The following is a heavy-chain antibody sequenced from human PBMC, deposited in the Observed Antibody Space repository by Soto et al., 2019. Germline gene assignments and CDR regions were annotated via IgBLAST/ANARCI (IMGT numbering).Heavy chain of an antibody. V-gene: IGHV4-4*02. Sequence: SETLSLTCAVSSGSISSNWWSWVRQSPGKGLEWIGEIYHSGSTNYNPSLNSRVTISIDKSRTHFSLGLSSVTAADTAVYYCSSQTYSYAWHYWGQGTQVTVSS. J-gene: IGHJ4*02. D-gene: IGHD3-16*01. CDR2: IYHSGST. CDR3: SSQTYSYAWHY. CDR1: SGSISSNW.